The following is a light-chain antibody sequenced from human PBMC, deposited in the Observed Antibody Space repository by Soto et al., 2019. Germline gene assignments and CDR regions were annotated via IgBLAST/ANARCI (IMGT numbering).Light chain of an antibody. CDR3: MESLQFPLT. V-gene: IGKV2D-29*01. CDR2: EVS. CDR1: QSLLHSGGRTY. J-gene: IGKJ4*01. Sequence: DIVMTQSPLSLSVTPGQPASISCKSSQSLLHSGGRTYLYWYLQKPGQPPQLLIYEVSNRFSGGPDRVRGSGSGTDFTLTISRVEADDVGTYYCMESLQFPLTFGGGTKVEIK.